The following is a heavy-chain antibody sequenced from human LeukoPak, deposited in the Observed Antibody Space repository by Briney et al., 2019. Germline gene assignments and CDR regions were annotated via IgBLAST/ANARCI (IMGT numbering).Heavy chain of an antibody. Sequence: PSETLSLTYTVSGGSISSYYWSWIRQPPGKGLEWIGYIYTSGSTNYNPSLKSRVTISVDTSKNQFSLKLSSVTAADTAVYYCARLSSGWYFPDYWGQGTLVTVSS. J-gene: IGHJ4*02. D-gene: IGHD6-19*01. CDR3: ARLSSGWYFPDY. CDR2: IYTSGST. CDR1: GGSISSYY. V-gene: IGHV4-4*09.